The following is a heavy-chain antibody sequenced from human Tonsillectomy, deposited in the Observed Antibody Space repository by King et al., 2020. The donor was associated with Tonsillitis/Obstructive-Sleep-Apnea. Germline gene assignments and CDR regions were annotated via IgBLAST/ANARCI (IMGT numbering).Heavy chain of an antibody. CDR3: ARGSKTTWSDAFDI. D-gene: IGHD1-7*01. J-gene: IGHJ3*02. Sequence: VQLQQWGAGLLKPSETLSLTCAVYGGSFSGYYWSWIRQPPGKGLEWIGEINHSGSTNYNPSLKSRVTISVDTSKNEFSLKLSSVTAADTAVYYCARGSKTTWSDAFDIWGQGTMGTVSS. CDR2: INHSGST. CDR1: GGSFSGYY. V-gene: IGHV4-34*01.